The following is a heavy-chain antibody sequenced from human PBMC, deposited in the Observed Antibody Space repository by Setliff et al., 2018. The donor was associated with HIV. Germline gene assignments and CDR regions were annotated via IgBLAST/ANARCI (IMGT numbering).Heavy chain of an antibody. CDR1: GFTFSTYS. CDR2: ISRSGDTI. CDR3: AAETLPGQSAFDI. D-gene: IGHD3-16*01. V-gene: IGHV3-48*04. Sequence: PGGSLRLSCAASGFTFSTYSMNWVRQAPGKGLEWVSYISRSGDTIDYADSVKGRFTISRDNAKNSLYLQMNSLRAEDTAVYYCAAETLPGQSAFDIWGQGTMVTVSS. J-gene: IGHJ3*02.